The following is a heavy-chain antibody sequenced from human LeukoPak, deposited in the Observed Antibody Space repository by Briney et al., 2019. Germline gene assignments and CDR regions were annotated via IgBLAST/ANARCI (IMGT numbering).Heavy chain of an antibody. CDR1: GFTFSSYW. V-gene: IGHV3-74*01. CDR2: INTDGSST. Sequence: PGGSLRLSCAASGFTFSSYWMHWVRQAPGKGLVWVSRINTDGSSTNYADSVKGRFTISRDNAKNTLYLQMNSLRAEDTAVYYCARGQSYYYYMGVWGKGTTVTISS. J-gene: IGHJ6*03. CDR3: ARGQSYYYYMGV. D-gene: IGHD6-19*01.